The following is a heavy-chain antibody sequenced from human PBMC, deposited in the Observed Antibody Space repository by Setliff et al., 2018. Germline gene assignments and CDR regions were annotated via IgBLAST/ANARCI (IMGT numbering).Heavy chain of an antibody. V-gene: IGHV4-39*01. CDR2: IYYSGST. CDR3: ARGKDYGMDV. CDR1: GGSISSSSYY. D-gene: IGHD2-15*01. Sequence: KPSETLSLTCTVSGGSISSSSYYWGWIRQPPGKGLEWIGSIYYSGSTYYNPSLKSRVTISVDTSKNQFSLKLSSVTAADTAVYYCARGKDYGMDVWGQGTTVTVSS. J-gene: IGHJ6*02.